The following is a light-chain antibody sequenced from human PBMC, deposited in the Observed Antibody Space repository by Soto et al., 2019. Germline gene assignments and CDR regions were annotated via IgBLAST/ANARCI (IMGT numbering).Light chain of an antibody. CDR1: SSDVGNYNL. CDR2: EGS. Sequence: QSVLTQPASVCGSHGQSITISCTRTSSDVGNYNLVSWYQQHPGKAPKLMIYEGSKRPSGVSNRFSGSKSGNTASLTISILQAEDEADYYCCSYAGSSTYVFGTGTKVTLL. V-gene: IGLV2-23*01. CDR3: CSYAGSSTYV. J-gene: IGLJ1*01.